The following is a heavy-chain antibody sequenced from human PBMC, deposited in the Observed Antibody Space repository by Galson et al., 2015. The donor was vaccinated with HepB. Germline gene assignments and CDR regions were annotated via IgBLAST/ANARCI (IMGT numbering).Heavy chain of an antibody. Sequence: SVKVSCKASGGTSSSYAISWVRQAPGQGLEWMGGIIPIFGMANYAQKFQGRVTITADESTSTAYMELSSLRSEDTAVYYCARGSSSGHYYYGMDVWGQGTTVTVSS. V-gene: IGHV1-69*13. D-gene: IGHD6-6*01. CDR1: GGTSSSYA. J-gene: IGHJ6*02. CDR3: ARGSSSGHYYYGMDV. CDR2: IIPIFGMA.